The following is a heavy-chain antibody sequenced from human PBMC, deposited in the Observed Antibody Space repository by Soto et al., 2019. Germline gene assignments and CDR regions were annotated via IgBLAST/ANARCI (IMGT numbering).Heavy chain of an antibody. CDR2: TIWNGAYT. Sequence: EVQLVESGGGSVQPGGSLRLSCVASGFIFDDYAMHWVRQSPGRGLEWVAGTIWNGAYTGYGDSVKGRFTISRDNAKNSLYLQMDRLRPEDTASYYCVKDTSPRGTGTSGPDVHWGRGALVTVSS. D-gene: IGHD1-7*01. V-gene: IGHV3-9*01. J-gene: IGHJ4*02. CDR1: GFIFDDYA. CDR3: VKDTSPRGTGTSGPDVH.